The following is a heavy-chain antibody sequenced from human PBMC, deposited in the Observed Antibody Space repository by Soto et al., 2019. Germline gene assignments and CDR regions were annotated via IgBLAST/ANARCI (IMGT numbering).Heavy chain of an antibody. CDR2: TNGDGRST. CDR1: GFTFSSYW. V-gene: IGHV3-74*01. CDR3: ERDPDHGNERDVFDI. D-gene: IGHD1-1*01. Sequence: GGSLRLSCAASGFTFSSYWMHWVRQAPGKGLVWVSRTNGDGRSTDYADPVKGRFTISRDNAKNTLYLQMNSLRAEDTAVYYCERDPDHGNERDVFDIWGQGTMVTVSS. J-gene: IGHJ3*02.